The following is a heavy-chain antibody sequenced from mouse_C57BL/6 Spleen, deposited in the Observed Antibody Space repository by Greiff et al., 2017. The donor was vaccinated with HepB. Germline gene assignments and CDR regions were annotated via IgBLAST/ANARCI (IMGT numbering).Heavy chain of an antibody. CDR2: INPNNGGT. D-gene: IGHD1-1*01. CDR3: ARAGYDYYGSSYYYLDY. V-gene: IGHV1-26*01. Sequence: EVQLQQSGPELVKPGASVKISCKASGYTFTDYYMNWVKQSHGKSLEWIGDINPNNGGTSYNQKFKGKATLTVDKSSSTAYMELRSLTSEDSAVYYCARAGYDYYGSSYYYLDYWGQGTTLTVSS. CDR1: GYTFTDYY. J-gene: IGHJ2*01.